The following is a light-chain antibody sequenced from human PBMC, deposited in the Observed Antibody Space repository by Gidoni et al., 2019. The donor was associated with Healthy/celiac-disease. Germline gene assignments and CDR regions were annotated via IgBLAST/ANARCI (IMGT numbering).Light chain of an antibody. V-gene: IGKV1-39*01. CDR2: AAS. CDR1: QSISIY. CDR3: QQSYSTPQT. Sequence: DIQMTQSPSSLSASVGDRFTITCRASQSISIYLNWYQHKPGKAPKPLIYAASSLQSGVPSRFSGSGSGTDFTLTISSLQPEDFATYYCQQSYSTPQTFGQGTKLEIK. J-gene: IGKJ2*01.